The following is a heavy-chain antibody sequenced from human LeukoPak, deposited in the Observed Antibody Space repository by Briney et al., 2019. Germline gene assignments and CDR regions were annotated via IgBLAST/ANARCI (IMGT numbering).Heavy chain of an antibody. CDR1: GFTFSSYS. CDR2: IWYDGSNK. D-gene: IGHD3-3*01. V-gene: IGHV3-33*06. J-gene: IGHJ4*02. CDR3: AKDGGFWSGYYLDY. Sequence: PGGSLRLSCAASGFTFSSYSMNWVRQAPGKGLEWVAVIWYDGSNKYYADSVKGRFTISRDNSKNTLYLQMNSLRAEDTAVYYCAKDGGFWSGYYLDYWGQGTLVTVSS.